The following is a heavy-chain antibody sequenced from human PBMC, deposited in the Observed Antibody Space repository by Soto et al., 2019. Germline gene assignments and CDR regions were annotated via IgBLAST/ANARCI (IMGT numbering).Heavy chain of an antibody. J-gene: IGHJ3*02. CDR3: ARVRFYPGNFPAEASDI. Sequence: QVQLQESGPGLVKPSETLSLSCAVSGDSITDSRNWWSWVRHPPGKGLEWIGEIYRTGTTNFNPPLKSRVTMSVDKSKNQFSLRLNSVTAADTAMYYCARVRFYPGNFPAEASDIWGQGTMVTVSS. CDR1: GDSITDSRNW. V-gene: IGHV4-4*02. D-gene: IGHD1-1*01. CDR2: IYRTGTT.